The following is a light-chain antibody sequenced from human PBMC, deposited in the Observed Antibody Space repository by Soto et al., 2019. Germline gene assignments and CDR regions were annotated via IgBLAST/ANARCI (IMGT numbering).Light chain of an antibody. CDR1: SSDVGGSNY. V-gene: IGLV2-8*01. CDR3: SSYAGSNNFVV. Sequence: QSVLTQPPSASGSPGQSVTISCTGTSSDVGGSNYVSWFQQHPGKAPKLMIYEVSKRPPGVPDRFSGSKSGNTASLSVSGRQAEDEADYYCSSYAGSNNFVVFGGGTKLTVL. J-gene: IGLJ2*01. CDR2: EVS.